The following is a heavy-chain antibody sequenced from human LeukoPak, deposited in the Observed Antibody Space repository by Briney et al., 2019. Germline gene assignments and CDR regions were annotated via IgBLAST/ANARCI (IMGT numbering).Heavy chain of an antibody. J-gene: IGHJ4*02. Sequence: PSETLSLTCTVSGGSISSYYWSWLRQPPGKGLEWIAYRHHSGSSNYNPSLESRVTVSVDTSNNQFSLRVTSVTAAAAAVYYCARVVGSGWNYFDSWGQGTLATVSS. CDR2: RHHSGSS. D-gene: IGHD6-19*01. CDR3: ARVVGSGWNYFDS. V-gene: IGHV4-59*01. CDR1: GGSISSYY.